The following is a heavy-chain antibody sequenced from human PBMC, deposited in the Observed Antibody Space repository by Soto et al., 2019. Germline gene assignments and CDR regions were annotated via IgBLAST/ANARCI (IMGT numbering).Heavy chain of an antibody. CDR2: ISTTGAGT. J-gene: IGHJ4*02. V-gene: IGHV3-48*03. D-gene: IGHD2-15*01. Sequence: XGSLRLSCAASGFSFTSYEMHWVRQAPGMGLEWISYISTTGAGTRYADSVKGRFTISRDNTRNSLSLRMDSLRVEDTAIYYCVRDLHEPLAADVLRVASWGLGTQVTVSS. CDR3: VRDLHEPLAADVLRVAS. CDR1: GFSFTSYE.